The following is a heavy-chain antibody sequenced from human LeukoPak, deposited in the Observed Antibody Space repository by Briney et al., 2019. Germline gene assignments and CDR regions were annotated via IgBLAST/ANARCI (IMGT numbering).Heavy chain of an antibody. V-gene: IGHV3-30*02. CDR2: IRYDGSNK. Sequence: GGSLRLSCAASGFTFSSYGMHWVRQAPGKGLEWVAFIRYDGSNKYYADSVKGRLTISRDNSKNTLYLQMNSLRAEDTAVYYCAKERVVVIKEAVFDYWGQGTLVTVSS. CDR3: AKERVVVIKEAVFDY. CDR1: GFTFSSYG. J-gene: IGHJ4*02. D-gene: IGHD3-22*01.